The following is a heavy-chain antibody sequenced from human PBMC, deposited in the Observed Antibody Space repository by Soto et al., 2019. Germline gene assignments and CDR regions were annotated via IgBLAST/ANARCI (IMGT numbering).Heavy chain of an antibody. CDR1: GFTFSSYG. J-gene: IGHJ3*02. V-gene: IGHV3-33*01. Sequence: QVQVVESGGGVVQPGRSLRLSCAASGFTFSSYGMHWVRQAPGKGLEWVAVIWYDGSSKYYVDSVKGRFTISRDNSKNTRYLQMNSLRAEDTAVYSCARQIAAAAFDIWGQGTMVTVSS. CDR3: ARQIAAAAFDI. CDR2: IWYDGSSK. D-gene: IGHD6-13*01.